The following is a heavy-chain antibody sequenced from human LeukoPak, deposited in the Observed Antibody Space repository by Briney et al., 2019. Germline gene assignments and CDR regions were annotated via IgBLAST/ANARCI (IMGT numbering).Heavy chain of an antibody. CDR3: ATVGNITMVRGVTYYYYYGMDV. V-gene: IGHV1-24*01. D-gene: IGHD3-10*01. CDR1: GYTVTELS. Sequence: ASVKVSCKVSGYTVTELSMHWVRQAPGKGLEWMGGFDPEDGETIYAQKFQGRVTMTEDTSTDTAYMELSSLRSEDTAVYYCATVGNITMVRGVTYYYYYGMDVWGQGTTVTVS. CDR2: FDPEDGET. J-gene: IGHJ6*02.